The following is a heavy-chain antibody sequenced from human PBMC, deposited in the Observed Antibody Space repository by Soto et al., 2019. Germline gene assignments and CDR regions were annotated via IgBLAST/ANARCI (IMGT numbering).Heavy chain of an antibody. CDR2: TSNSAPT. CDR1: GGSISSYH. V-gene: IGHV4-59*08. J-gene: IGHJ4*02. Sequence: SETLSLTCTVSGGSISSYHWSWIRQSPGKGLEWIGYTSNSAPTIYNPSLKSRVTISADTSKNQFSLRLSSVTAADTAVYFCARQPGYYDILTGYSTYYFDYWGQGTPVTVSS. CDR3: ARQPGYYDILTGYSTYYFDY. D-gene: IGHD3-9*01.